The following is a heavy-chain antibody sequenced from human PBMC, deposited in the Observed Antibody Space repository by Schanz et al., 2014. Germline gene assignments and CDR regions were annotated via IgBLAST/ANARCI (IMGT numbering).Heavy chain of an antibody. CDR1: GFTFSSYA. V-gene: IGHV3-23*04. CDR3: AKGSRSGSKVMDV. Sequence: EVQLVESGGGLIQPGGSLRLSCAASGFTFSSYAMSWVRQAPGKGLEWISYITYNGGTIYYADSVKGRFTISRDNAKNTLYLQMNSLRPEDTALYYCAKGSRSGSKVMDVWGKGTTVTVSS. J-gene: IGHJ6*03. CDR2: ITYNGGTI. D-gene: IGHD3-10*01.